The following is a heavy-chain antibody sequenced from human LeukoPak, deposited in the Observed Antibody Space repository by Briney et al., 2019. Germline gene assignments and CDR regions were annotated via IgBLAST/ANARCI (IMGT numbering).Heavy chain of an antibody. Sequence: PGGSLRLSCAASGSTFSSYWMSWVRQAPGKGLEWVANIKQDGSEKYYVDSVKGRFTISRDNAKNSLYLQMNSLRAEDTAVYYCARDFYYGDYSFDYWGQGTLVTVSS. CDR2: IKQDGSEK. D-gene: IGHD4-17*01. CDR3: ARDFYYGDYSFDY. V-gene: IGHV3-7*01. J-gene: IGHJ4*02. CDR1: GSTFSSYW.